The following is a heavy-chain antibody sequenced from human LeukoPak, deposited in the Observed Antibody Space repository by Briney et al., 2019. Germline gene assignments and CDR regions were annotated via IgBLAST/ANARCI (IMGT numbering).Heavy chain of an antibody. CDR1: GFTFSSYW. D-gene: IGHD3-22*01. Sequence: GGSLRLSCAASGFTFSSYWMHWVRQAPGKGLKWVAVTSFDGSDNYYADSVKGRFTISRDNSKNTLYLQMNSLRPDDTAVYYCARAPGTMIVVDYWGQGTLVTVSS. CDR2: TSFDGSDN. J-gene: IGHJ4*02. V-gene: IGHV3-30*03. CDR3: ARAPGTMIVVDY.